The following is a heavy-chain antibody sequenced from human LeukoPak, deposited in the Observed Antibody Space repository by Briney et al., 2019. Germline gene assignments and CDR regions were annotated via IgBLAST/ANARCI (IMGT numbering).Heavy chain of an antibody. CDR2: ISYSGST. CDR1: GGSINSSPYY. CDR3: AREGKITMVRGVIRYYYMDV. D-gene: IGHD3-10*01. Sequence: SETLSLTCSVSGGSINSSPYYWGWIRQPPGKGLEWIGSISYSGSTYYNPSLKSRVTISVDTSKNQFSLKLSSVTAADTAVYYCAREGKITMVRGVIRYYYMDVWGKGTTVTISS. J-gene: IGHJ6*03. V-gene: IGHV4-39*07.